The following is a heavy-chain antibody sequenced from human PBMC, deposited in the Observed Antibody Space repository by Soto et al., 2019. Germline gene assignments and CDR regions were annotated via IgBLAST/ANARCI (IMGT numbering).Heavy chain of an antibody. CDR1: GYTFTSYA. J-gene: IGHJ4*02. D-gene: IGHD2-2*01. V-gene: IGHV1-3*01. CDR3: ARDGEPDIVVVPAAESFDY. CDR2: INPSNGST. Sequence: GASVKVSCKASGYTFTSYAMHWVRQAPGQRLEWMGWINPSNGSTKYAQKFQGRVTMTRDTSTSTVYMELSSLRSEDTAVYYCARDGEPDIVVVPAAESFDYWGQGTLVTV.